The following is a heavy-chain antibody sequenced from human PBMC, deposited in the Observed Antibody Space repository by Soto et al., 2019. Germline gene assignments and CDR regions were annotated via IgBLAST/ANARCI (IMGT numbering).Heavy chain of an antibody. V-gene: IGHV3-23*01. CDR3: AKDFTPDGYCDFDY. CDR1: GFTFSTYT. J-gene: IGHJ4*02. CDR2: VLQTGSST. Sequence: EVQLLESGGGLVQPGGSLRLSCAASGFTFSTYTMSWVRQAPGKGLEWVSAVLQTGSSTYYADSVKGRFTISRDNSKNTLYLQMNNLRAEDTAVYYCAKDFTPDGYCDFDYWGQGTLVTVSS. D-gene: IGHD2-21*02.